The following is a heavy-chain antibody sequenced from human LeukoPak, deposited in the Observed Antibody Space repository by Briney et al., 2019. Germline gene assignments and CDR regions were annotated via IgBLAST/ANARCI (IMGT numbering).Heavy chain of an antibody. CDR1: GGSISSGDYY. D-gene: IGHD4-17*01. V-gene: IGHV4-30-4*01. Sequence: NPSETLSLTCTVSGGSISSGDYYWSWLRQPPGKGLEWIGYIYYSGSTYYNPSLKSRVTISVDPSKNQFSLKLSSVTAADTAVYYCARGPRRLHDFDYWGQGTLVTVSS. J-gene: IGHJ4*02. CDR3: ARGPRRLHDFDY. CDR2: IYYSGST.